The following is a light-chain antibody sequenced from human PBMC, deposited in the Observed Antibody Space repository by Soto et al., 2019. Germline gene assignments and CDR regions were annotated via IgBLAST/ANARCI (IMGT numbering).Light chain of an antibody. CDR3: QESYSTPLA. Sequence: DIQVTQSPSSLSASVGVRVTITCQTSQNISIFLNWYQQKPGMAPMVVISSASNLESGVPSRFSGRGSGTEFTLTISNLQPGDSALYFCQESYSTPLAFGGGTKVDI. J-gene: IGKJ4*01. CDR1: QNISIF. V-gene: IGKV1-39*01. CDR2: SAS.